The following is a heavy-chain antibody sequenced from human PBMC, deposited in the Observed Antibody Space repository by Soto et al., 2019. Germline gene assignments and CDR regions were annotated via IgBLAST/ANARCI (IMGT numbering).Heavy chain of an antibody. J-gene: IGHJ6*02. V-gene: IGHV3-15*01. CDR2: IKSKTDGGTT. CDR1: GFTFSNAW. D-gene: IGHD3-10*01. CDR3: TTDGRPMVPDYYYYGMDV. Sequence: GGSLRLSCAASGFTFSNAWMSWVRQAPGKVLEWVGRIKSKTDGGTTDYAAPVKGRFTISRDDSKNTLYLQMNSLKTEDTAVYYCTTDGRPMVPDYYYYGMDVWGQGTTVTVSS.